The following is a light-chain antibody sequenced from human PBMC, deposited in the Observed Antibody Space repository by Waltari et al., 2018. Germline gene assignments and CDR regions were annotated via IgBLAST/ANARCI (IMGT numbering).Light chain of an antibody. V-gene: IGKV3-15*01. CDR1: QSVSSN. Sequence: EVVVTQSPATLSVSPGERAILPCRASQSVSSNLAWYQQKPGQAPRLLIYGASARAIGIPARFSGSGSGTEFTLTISSLQSEDFAVYYCQQYHSFSRFAFGPGTKVHLK. J-gene: IGKJ3*01. CDR3: QQYHSFSRFA. CDR2: GAS.